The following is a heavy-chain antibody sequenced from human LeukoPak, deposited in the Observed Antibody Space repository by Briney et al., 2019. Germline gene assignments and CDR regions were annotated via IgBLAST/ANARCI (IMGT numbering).Heavy chain of an antibody. CDR2: ITGYGAT. J-gene: IGHJ5*02. V-gene: IGHV3-23*01. Sequence: GGSLRLSCAASGFTFSNFAMMWVSQAPGTGLQWVSTITGYGATFYADSVRGRFTIFRDTSMNTLFLQMNSLGAEDTAVYYCAKGAAAGKVDWFDRWGQGTLVTVSS. CDR3: AKGAAAGKVDWFDR. D-gene: IGHD6-13*01. CDR1: GFTFSNFA.